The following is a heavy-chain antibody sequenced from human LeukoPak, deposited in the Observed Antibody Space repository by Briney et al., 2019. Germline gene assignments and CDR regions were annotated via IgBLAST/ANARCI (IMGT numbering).Heavy chain of an antibody. CDR3: ARDVWYNFDY. Sequence: GGSLRLSCAASGFIFSNYYMSWVRQAPGKGLEWVANIRQDASAVFYVDSLKGRFTVSRDNTKNSLYLQMSSLRVEDTAVYYCARDVWYNFDYWGQGTLVTVAS. V-gene: IGHV3-7*01. J-gene: IGHJ4*02. D-gene: IGHD1-1*01. CDR2: IRQDASAV. CDR1: GFIFSNYY.